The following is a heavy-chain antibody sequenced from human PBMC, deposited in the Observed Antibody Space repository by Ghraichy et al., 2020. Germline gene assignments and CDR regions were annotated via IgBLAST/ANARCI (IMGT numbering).Heavy chain of an antibody. CDR1: GFTFSSYA. CDR3: ARDVFDIVVVPAARHGFDP. J-gene: IGHJ5*02. D-gene: IGHD2-2*01. Sequence: GESLRLSCAASGFTFSSYAMHWVRQAPGKGLEWVAVISYDGSNKYYADSVKGRFTISRDNSKNTLYLQMNSLRAEDTAVYYCARDVFDIVVVPAARHGFDPWGQGTLVTVSS. V-gene: IGHV3-30*04. CDR2: ISYDGSNK.